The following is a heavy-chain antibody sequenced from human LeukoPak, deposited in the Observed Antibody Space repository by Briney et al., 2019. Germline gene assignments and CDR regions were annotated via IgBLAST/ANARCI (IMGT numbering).Heavy chain of an antibody. Sequence: GGSLRLSCAASGFTFDDYAMHWVRQAPGKGLEWVSGISGSGGSTYYADSVKGRFTISRDNSKNTLYLQMNSLRAEDTAVYYCAKALKRFFDYWGQGTLVTVSS. CDR1: GFTFDDYA. J-gene: IGHJ4*02. CDR3: AKALKRFFDY. V-gene: IGHV3-23*01. CDR2: ISGSGGST.